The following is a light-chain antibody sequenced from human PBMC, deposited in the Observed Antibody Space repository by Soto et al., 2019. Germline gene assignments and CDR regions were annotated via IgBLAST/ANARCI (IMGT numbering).Light chain of an antibody. CDR1: QSVSSSY. Sequence: EIVLTQSPGTLSLSPGERATLSCRASQSVSSSYLAWYQHKPGQAPRLLIYGASSRATGIPDRFSGSGSGTDFTLTIRRLEPEGVAGYYCQQYGSSPFTYGPGTKVDIK. CDR3: QQYGSSPFT. CDR2: GAS. J-gene: IGKJ3*01. V-gene: IGKV3-20*01.